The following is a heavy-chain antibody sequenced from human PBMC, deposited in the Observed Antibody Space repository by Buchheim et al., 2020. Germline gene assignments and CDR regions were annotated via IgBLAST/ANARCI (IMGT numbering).Heavy chain of an antibody. J-gene: IGHJ2*01. V-gene: IGHV4-59*01. CDR1: GGSISSYY. CDR2: IYYSGST. Sequence: QVQLQESGPGLVKPSETLSLTCTVSGGSISSYYWSWIRQPPGKGLEWIGYIYYSGSTNYNPSLKSRVTISVDTSKNQFSLKLSSVTAADTAVYYCAGGGGSRGHWYFDLWGRGTL. CDR3: AGGGGSRGHWYFDL. D-gene: IGHD2-15*01.